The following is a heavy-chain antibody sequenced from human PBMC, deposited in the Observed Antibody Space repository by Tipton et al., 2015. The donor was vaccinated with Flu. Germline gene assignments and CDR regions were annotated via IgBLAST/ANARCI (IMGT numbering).Heavy chain of an antibody. CDR3: ARVETSSWSSSRHRYFQH. J-gene: IGHJ1*01. V-gene: IGHV4-59*01. D-gene: IGHD6-13*01. CDR2: IYYSGST. Sequence: TLSLTCTVSGGSISSYYWSWIRQPPGKGLEWIGYIYYSGSTNYNPSLKSRVTISVDTSKNQFSLKLSSVTAADTAVYYCARVETSSWSSSRHRYFQHWGQGTLVTVSS. CDR1: GGSISSYY.